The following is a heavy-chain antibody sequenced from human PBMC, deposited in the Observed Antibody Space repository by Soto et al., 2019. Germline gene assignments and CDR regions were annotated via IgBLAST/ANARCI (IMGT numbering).Heavy chain of an antibody. J-gene: IGHJ5*02. CDR2: ISSSASHI. CDR1: GFSFSSYS. CDR3: ARGYTGYCSGGTCYWFDP. V-gene: IGHV3-21*01. Sequence: EVQLVESGGGLVKPGWSLRLSCAASGFSFSSYSMNWVRQAPGKGLEWVSSISSSASHINYADSVKGRFTISRDNAKKSLYLQMNSLRAEDTAVYYCARGYTGYCSGGTCYWFDPWGQGTLVTVSS. D-gene: IGHD2-15*01.